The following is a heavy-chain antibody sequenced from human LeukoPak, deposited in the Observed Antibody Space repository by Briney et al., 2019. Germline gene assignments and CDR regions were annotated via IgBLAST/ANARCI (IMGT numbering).Heavy chain of an antibody. CDR2: ISSSSSYI. Sequence: PGGSLRLSCAASGFTFSSYSMNWVRQAPGKGLEWVSSISSSSSYIYYADSVKGRFTISRDNAKNSLYLQMNSLRAEDTAVYYCAKADLFHSNYDYWGQGTLVTVSS. J-gene: IGHJ4*02. CDR3: AKADLFHSNYDY. CDR1: GFTFSSYS. V-gene: IGHV3-21*01. D-gene: IGHD4-11*01.